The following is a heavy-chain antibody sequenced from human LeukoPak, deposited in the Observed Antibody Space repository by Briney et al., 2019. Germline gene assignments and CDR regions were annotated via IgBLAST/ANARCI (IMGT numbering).Heavy chain of an antibody. J-gene: IGHJ5*02. CDR1: GGSISGSGYY. CDR2: IYHTGST. CDR3: ARGGVGPTTNWFDP. D-gene: IGHD1-26*01. Sequence: SQTLSLTCTVSGGSISGSGYYWSWIRQPPGKGLEWIGYIYHTGSTYYNPSLASRVTISVDRSKNQFSLRLTSVTAADTAVFYCARGGVGPTTNWFDPWGQGTLVTVSS. V-gene: IGHV4-30-2*01.